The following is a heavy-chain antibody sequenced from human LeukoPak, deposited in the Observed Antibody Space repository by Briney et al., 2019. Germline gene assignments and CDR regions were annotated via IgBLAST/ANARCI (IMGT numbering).Heavy chain of an antibody. J-gene: IGHJ4*02. CDR1: GYTFTSYD. CDR2: MNPNSGNT. V-gene: IGHV1-8*01. CDR3: ARFDVVPAAVDY. Sequence: ASVKVFCKASGYTFTSYDINWVRQATGQGLEWMGWMNPNSGNTGYAQKFQGRVTMTRNTSISTAYMELSSLRSEDTAVYYCARFDVVPAAVDYWGQGTLVTVSS. D-gene: IGHD2-2*01.